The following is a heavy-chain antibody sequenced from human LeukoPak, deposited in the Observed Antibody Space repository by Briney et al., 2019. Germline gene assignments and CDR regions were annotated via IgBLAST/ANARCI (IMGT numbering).Heavy chain of an antibody. D-gene: IGHD2-2*01. CDR2: IYYSGST. V-gene: IGHV4-30-4*01. CDR3: ARTGIVVVPAADPYYFDY. Sequence: SETLSLTCTVSGGSISSGDYYWRWLRQPPGTGLEWIGYIYYSGSTYYNPSLKSRVTISVDTSKNQFSLKLSSVTAADTAVYYCARTGIVVVPAADPYYFDYWGQGTLVTVSS. J-gene: IGHJ4*02. CDR1: GGSISSGDYY.